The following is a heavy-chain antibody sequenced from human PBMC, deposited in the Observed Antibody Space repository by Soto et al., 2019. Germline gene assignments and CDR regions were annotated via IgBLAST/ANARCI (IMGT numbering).Heavy chain of an antibody. CDR1: GGTFSSYA. CDR3: ARVPIGYSCGTHYYGMDV. J-gene: IGHJ6*02. V-gene: IGHV1-69*06. Sequence: QVQLVQSGAEVKKPGSSVKVSCEASGGTFSSYALSWVRQVPGQGLEWMGGIIPIFGTANYAQKFQGRVTITADKSRTTAYMELNSLRSEDTAVYYCARVPIGYSCGTHYYGMDVWGQGTTVTVPS. CDR2: IIPIFGTA. D-gene: IGHD5-18*01.